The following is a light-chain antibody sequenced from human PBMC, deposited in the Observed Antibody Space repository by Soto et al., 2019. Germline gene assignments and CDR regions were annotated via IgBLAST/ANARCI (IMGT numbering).Light chain of an antibody. Sequence: TNSAGTLSLYPGERATLSCRASQGVSGSYLAWYQQKPGQAPRLLIYGASSRATGIPDRFSGSGSGTDFTLTITRLEPEDFAMYYCQQYGGSPGTFGQGTKVDIK. CDR2: GAS. CDR1: QGVSGSY. CDR3: QQYGGSPGT. J-gene: IGKJ1*01. V-gene: IGKV3-20*01.